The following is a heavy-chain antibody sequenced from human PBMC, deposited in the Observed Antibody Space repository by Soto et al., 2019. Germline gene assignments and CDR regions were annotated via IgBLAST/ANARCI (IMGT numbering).Heavy chain of an antibody. D-gene: IGHD4-4*01. CDR2: IFSNDEK. CDR3: ARLFYSNYEDYYYISGV. J-gene: IGHJ6*03. Sequence: QVTLKASGHVLAQPTETLTLTCTVSGFSLSNARMGVSWIRQPPGKALEWLAHIFSNDEKSYSTSLKSRLTLSNDNSKRQVVLTMPYMDPVDTATYYYARLFYSNYEDYYYISGVWGDGTTVTLSS. V-gene: IGHV2-26*01. CDR1: GFSLSNARMG.